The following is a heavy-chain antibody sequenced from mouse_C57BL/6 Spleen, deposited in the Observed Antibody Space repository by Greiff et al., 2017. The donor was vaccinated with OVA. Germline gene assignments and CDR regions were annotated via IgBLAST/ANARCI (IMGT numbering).Heavy chain of an antibody. V-gene: IGHV1-64*01. D-gene: IGHD1-1*01. J-gene: IGHJ1*03. CDR3: ATRGTTLVDGRETLYFDV. CDR2: IHPNSGST. CDR1: GYTFTSYW. Sequence: QVQLQQPGAELVKPGASVKLSCKASGYTFTSYWMHWVKQRPGQGLEWIGMIHPNSGSTNYNEKFKSKATLTVDKSSSTAYMQLSSLTSEDSAVYYCATRGTTLVDGRETLYFDVWGTGTTVTVSS.